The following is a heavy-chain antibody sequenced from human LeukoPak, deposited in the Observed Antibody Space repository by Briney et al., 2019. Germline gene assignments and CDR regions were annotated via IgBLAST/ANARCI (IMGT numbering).Heavy chain of an antibody. CDR3: ARGGDWLSPSNAFDI. D-gene: IGHD3-9*01. V-gene: IGHV4-34*01. Sequence: PSETLSLTCAVYGGSFSGYYWSWIRQPPGKGLEWIGEINHSVSTNYNPSLKSRVTISVDTSKNQFSLKLSSVTAADTAVYYCARGGDWLSPSNAFDIWGQGTMVTASS. J-gene: IGHJ3*02. CDR1: GGSFSGYY. CDR2: INHSVST.